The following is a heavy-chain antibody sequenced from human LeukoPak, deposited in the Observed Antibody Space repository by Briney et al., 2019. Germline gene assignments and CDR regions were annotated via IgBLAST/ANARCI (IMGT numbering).Heavy chain of an antibody. V-gene: IGHV4-39*01. CDR1: GGSISSSSDY. Sequence: PSETLSFTCTVSGGSISSSSDYWGWIRQPPGKGLEWIGSIYYSGNTYYNPSLKSRVTISLDTSKNQFSLKLSSVTAADTAVYYCARQSVRAIAIAARPGNYFDYWGQGTLVTVSS. J-gene: IGHJ4*02. D-gene: IGHD6-6*01. CDR3: ARQSVRAIAIAARPGNYFDY. CDR2: IYYSGNT.